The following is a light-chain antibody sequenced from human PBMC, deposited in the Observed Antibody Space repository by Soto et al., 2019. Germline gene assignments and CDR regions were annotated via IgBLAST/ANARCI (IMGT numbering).Light chain of an antibody. Sequence: DIQMTQSPSPLSASVGDRVTITCRASQSISKWLAWYQQKPGKAPKVLIFDASILESVVPSRFSGSGSGTKFTLTISSLQPDDFATYYCQQYNDYLTWTFGQGTKVEIK. CDR2: DAS. CDR3: QQYNDYLTWT. J-gene: IGKJ1*01. V-gene: IGKV1-5*01. CDR1: QSISKW.